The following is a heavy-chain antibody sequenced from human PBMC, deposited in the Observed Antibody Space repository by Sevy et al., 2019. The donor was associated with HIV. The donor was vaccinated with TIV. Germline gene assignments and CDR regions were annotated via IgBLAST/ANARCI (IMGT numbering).Heavy chain of an antibody. CDR1: GFAFSTYG. CDR2: ISYDGSNK. J-gene: IGHJ4*02. D-gene: IGHD3-10*01. V-gene: IGHV3-30*19. Sequence: GGSLRLSCTASGFAFSTYGMHWVRQAPGKGLEWVAVISYDGSNKYYADSVKGRFTISRDNSKNTLYLQMNSLRAEDTAVYYCARGSVKYYYGSGSYYNGDYFDYWGQGTLVTVSS. CDR3: ARGSVKYYYGSGSYYNGDYFDY.